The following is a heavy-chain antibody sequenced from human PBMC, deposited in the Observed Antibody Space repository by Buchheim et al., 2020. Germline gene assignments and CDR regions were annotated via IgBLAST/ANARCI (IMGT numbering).Heavy chain of an antibody. D-gene: IGHD6-19*01. J-gene: IGHJ4*02. CDR2: ITSGGFTT. Sequence: EAQLVESGGGLVQPGGSLRISCAASDIDFNSYDMNWVRQAPGKGLEWVAFITSGGFTTYYADSLEGRFTISRDNAENSLFLQMNSLRAEDTGVYYCARDFSGWYYFDLWGQGT. V-gene: IGHV3-48*03. CDR3: ARDFSGWYYFDL. CDR1: DIDFNSYD.